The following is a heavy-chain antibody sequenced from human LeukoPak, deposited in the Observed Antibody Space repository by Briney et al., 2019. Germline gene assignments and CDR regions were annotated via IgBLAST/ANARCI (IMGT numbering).Heavy chain of an antibody. CDR2: IYYSGST. V-gene: IGHV4-39*01. Sequence: SETLSLTCTVSGDSISSTSYYWGWIRQPPGKGLEWIGSIYYSGSTYYNPSLKSRVTISVDTFNNQFSLKLTSVTAADTAVYYCATYQLTTANTGGFDYWGQGTLVTVSS. J-gene: IGHJ4*02. D-gene: IGHD1-1*01. CDR3: ATYQLTTANTGGFDY. CDR1: GDSISSTSYY.